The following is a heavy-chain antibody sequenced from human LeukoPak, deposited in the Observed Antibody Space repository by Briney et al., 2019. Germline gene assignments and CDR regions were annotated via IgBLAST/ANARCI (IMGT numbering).Heavy chain of an antibody. Sequence: PSETLSLTCAVYGGSISGYYWSWIRQTPGRGLEWVGEIHYTGATSYNPSLKSRATISTDTSKNQFSLRLSSVTAADTAVYYCARGNILTGYCFDFWGQGALVTVSS. D-gene: IGHD3-9*01. CDR1: GGSISGYY. CDR2: IHYTGAT. CDR3: ARGNILTGYCFDF. V-gene: IGHV4-34*01. J-gene: IGHJ4*02.